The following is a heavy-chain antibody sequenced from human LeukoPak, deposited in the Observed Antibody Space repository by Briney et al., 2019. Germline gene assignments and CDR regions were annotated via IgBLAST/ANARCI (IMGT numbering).Heavy chain of an antibody. D-gene: IGHD5-18*01. V-gene: IGHV3-30*18. CDR1: GFTFSSYG. CDR2: ISYDGSNK. J-gene: IGHJ4*02. CDR3: AKEGDTAMLRYFDY. Sequence: GGSLRLSCAASGFTFSSYGMHRVRQAPGKGLEWVAVISYDGSNKYYADSVKGRFTISRDNSKNTLYLQMNSLRAEDTAVYYCAKEGDTAMLRYFDYWGQGTLVTVSS.